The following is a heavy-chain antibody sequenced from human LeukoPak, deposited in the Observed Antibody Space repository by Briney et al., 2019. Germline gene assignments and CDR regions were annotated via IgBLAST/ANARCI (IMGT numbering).Heavy chain of an antibody. CDR1: GVTFSSYW. J-gene: IGHJ6*02. V-gene: IGHV3-7*05. CDR2: IKQDGSEK. D-gene: IGHD1-1*01. Sequence: GGSLRLSCAASGVTFSSYWMNWVRQAPGKGLEWVAIIKQDGSEKYYVDFVKGRFSISRDNAKNPLYLQMNSLGADDTAVYYCAGGTGMDVWGQGTPVTVSS. CDR3: AGGTGMDV.